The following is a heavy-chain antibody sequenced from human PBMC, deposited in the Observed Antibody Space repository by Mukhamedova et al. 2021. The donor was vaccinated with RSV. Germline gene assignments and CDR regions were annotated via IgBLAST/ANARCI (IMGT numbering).Heavy chain of an antibody. J-gene: IGHJ4*02. V-gene: IGHV4-39*07. D-gene: IGHD4-17*01. Sequence: RVTISVDTSKNQFSLKLSSVTAADTAVYYCARDRRGHDYGVIYFDYWGQGTLVTVSS. CDR3: ARDRRGHDYGVIYFDY.